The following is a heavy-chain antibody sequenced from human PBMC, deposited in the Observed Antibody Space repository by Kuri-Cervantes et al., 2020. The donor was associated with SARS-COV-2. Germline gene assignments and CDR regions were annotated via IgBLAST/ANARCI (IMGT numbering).Heavy chain of an antibody. CDR2: ISYDGSNK. CDR3: ARDFDDLYYYYYMDV. D-gene: IGHD3-3*01. J-gene: IGHJ6*03. CDR1: GFTFSSYA. V-gene: IGHV3-30-3*01. Sequence: GGSLRLSCAASGFTFSSYAMHWVRQAPGKGLEWVAVISYDGSNKYYADSVKGRFTISRDNSKNTLYLQMNSLRAEDTAVYYRARDFDDLYYYYYMDVWGKGTTVTVSS.